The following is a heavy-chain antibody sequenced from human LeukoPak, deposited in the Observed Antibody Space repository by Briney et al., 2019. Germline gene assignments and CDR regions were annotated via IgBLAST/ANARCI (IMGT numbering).Heavy chain of an antibody. CDR2: ISSSSSYI. CDR1: GFTFSSYS. D-gene: IGHD5-24*01. Sequence: GGSLRLSCAASGFTFSSYSMNWVRQAPGKGLEWVSSISSSSSYIYYADSVKGRFTISRDNAKNSIYLQMNSLRVEDTAVYYCAREIGPIQLHLWGSAFDYWGQGTLVTVSS. V-gene: IGHV3-21*01. J-gene: IGHJ4*02. CDR3: AREIGPIQLHLWGSAFDY.